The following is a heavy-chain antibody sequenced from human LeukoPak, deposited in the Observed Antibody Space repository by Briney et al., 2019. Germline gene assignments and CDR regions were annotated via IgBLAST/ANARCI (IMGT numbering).Heavy chain of an antibody. CDR2: INDRGHT. V-gene: IGHV4-34*01. Sequence: SETLSLTCAAHGVSFSGYHWNWIRQFPGKGLEWIGEINDRGHTNYNPSLESRVTISVDTSKKRFSLKLSSVAAADTAVYYCARDPTTVVTTPYYFDFWGQGTLVTVSS. J-gene: IGHJ4*02. CDR3: ARDPTTVVTTPYYFDF. D-gene: IGHD4-23*01. CDR1: GVSFSGYH.